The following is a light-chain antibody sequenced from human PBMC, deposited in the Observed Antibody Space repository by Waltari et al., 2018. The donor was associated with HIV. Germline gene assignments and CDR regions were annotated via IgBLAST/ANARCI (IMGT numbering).Light chain of an antibody. CDR2: EVS. Sequence: QSALTQPASVSGSPGQSITISCTGTSSDVGSYNLVSWYQQHPGKAPKLMIYEVSKRPSGVSKRFSGSKSGNTASLTISGLQAEDEADYYCCSYAGSSTPVFGGGTMLTVL. CDR1: SSDVGSYNL. CDR3: CSYAGSSTPV. V-gene: IGLV2-23*02. J-gene: IGLJ2*01.